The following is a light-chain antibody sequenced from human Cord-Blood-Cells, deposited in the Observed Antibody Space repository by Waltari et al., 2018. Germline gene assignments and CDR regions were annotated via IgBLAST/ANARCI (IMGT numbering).Light chain of an antibody. CDR3: SSYTSSSTLV. CDR1: SSEVGGYNY. J-gene: IGLJ2*01. V-gene: IGLV2-14*01. Sequence: QSALTQPASVSGSTGQSTTISCTGTSSEVGGYNYVSWYQQHPGKAPKLMIYDVSNRHSGVSNRFSGSKSGNTASLTISGLQAEDEADYYCSSYTSSSTLVFGGGTKLTVL. CDR2: DVS.